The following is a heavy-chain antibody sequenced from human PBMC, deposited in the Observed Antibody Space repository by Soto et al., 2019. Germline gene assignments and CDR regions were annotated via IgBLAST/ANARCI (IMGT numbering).Heavy chain of an antibody. CDR1: GFIFTGYY. Sequence: ASVKVSCKASGFIFTGYYIHWVRQAPGQGLEWMGWIKSNGGDPKYAQKFQDRVTMTRDTSMNTVYMELSSLRSDDSAVYYCARDERSYGEPPFDYWGQGTLVT. CDR2: IKSNGGDP. D-gene: IGHD3-16*01. J-gene: IGHJ4*02. V-gene: IGHV1-2*02. CDR3: ARDERSYGEPPFDY.